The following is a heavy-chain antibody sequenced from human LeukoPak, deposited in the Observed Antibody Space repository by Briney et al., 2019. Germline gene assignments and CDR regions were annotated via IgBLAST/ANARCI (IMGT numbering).Heavy chain of an antibody. Sequence: SQTLSLTCTVSGGSISSGGYYWSWLRQPPGKGLEWIVYIYHSGSTYYNPSLKSRVTISVDRSKNQFSLKLSSVTAADTAVYYCARDRGPSREYYYAHYFDHWGQGTLVTVSS. CDR1: GGSISSGGYY. CDR3: ARDRGPSREYYYAHYFDH. V-gene: IGHV4-30-2*01. D-gene: IGHD3-10*01. CDR2: IYHSGST. J-gene: IGHJ4*02.